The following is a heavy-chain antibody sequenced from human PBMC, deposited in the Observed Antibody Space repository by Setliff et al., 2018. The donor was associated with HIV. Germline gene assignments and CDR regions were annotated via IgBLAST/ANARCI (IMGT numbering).Heavy chain of an antibody. V-gene: IGHV3-74*03. Sequence: GGSLRLSCAVSGVTSSSYWMHWVRQVPGKGLVWVSRINSDGSSTTYADFVKGRFTISRDNAKNTLYLQMNSLKTEDTAVYYCARDFSYGYFFYGMDVWGQGTTVTVSS. CDR1: GVTSSSYW. D-gene: IGHD5-18*01. CDR2: INSDGSST. J-gene: IGHJ6*02. CDR3: ARDFSYGYFFYGMDV.